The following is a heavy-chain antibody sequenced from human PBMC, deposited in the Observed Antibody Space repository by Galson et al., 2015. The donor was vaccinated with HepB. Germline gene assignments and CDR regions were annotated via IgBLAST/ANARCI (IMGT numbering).Heavy chain of an antibody. Sequence: SVKVSCKASGGTFSSYAISWVRQAPGQGLEWMGWINTNTGNPTYAQGFTGRFVFSLDTSVSTAYLQISSLKAEDTAVYYCARDHRAYYDFWSGSGVWDYWGQGTLVTVSS. CDR2: INTNTGNP. J-gene: IGHJ4*02. D-gene: IGHD3-3*01. V-gene: IGHV7-4-1*02. CDR1: GGTFSSYA. CDR3: ARDHRAYYDFWSGSGVWDY.